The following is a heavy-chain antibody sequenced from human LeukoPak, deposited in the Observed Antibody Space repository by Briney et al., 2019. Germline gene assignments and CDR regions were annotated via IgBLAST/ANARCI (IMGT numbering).Heavy chain of an antibody. Sequence: SETLSLTCTVSGYSISNYHWSWLRQPAGKGLEWIGRMYTSGSSNYNPSLKSRITVSRDRTKNQFSLRLNSVTAADTAVYYCARSRYKSGSLDYWGQGTLVTVSS. J-gene: IGHJ4*02. CDR2: MYTSGSS. CDR1: GYSISNYH. CDR3: ARSRYKSGSLDY. D-gene: IGHD5-18*01. V-gene: IGHV4-4*07.